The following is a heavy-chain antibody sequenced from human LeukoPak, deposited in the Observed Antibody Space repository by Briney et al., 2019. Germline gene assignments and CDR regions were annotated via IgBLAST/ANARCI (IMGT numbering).Heavy chain of an antibody. CDR3: ARTGDIVVVPAAED. CDR2: IYYSGST. CDR1: GGSISSSSYY. Sequence: SETLSLTCTVSGGSISSSSYYWGWIRQPPGKGLEWIGSIYYSGSTYYNPSLKSRVTISVDTSKNQFSLKLSSATAADTAVYYCARTGDIVVVPAAEDWGQGTLVTVSS. D-gene: IGHD2-2*01. J-gene: IGHJ4*02. V-gene: IGHV4-39*01.